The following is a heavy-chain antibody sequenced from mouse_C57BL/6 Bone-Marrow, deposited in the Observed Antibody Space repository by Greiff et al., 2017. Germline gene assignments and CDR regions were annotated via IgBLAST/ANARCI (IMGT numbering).Heavy chain of an antibody. J-gene: IGHJ3*01. Sequence: EVQLQQSGPELVKPGASVKISCKASGYTFTDYYMNWVKQSHGKSLEWIGDINPNNGGTSYNQKFKGKATLTVDKSSSTAYMELLSLTSEDSAVYYCARRGVAYWGQGTLVTVSA. CDR2: INPNNGGT. V-gene: IGHV1-26*01. CDR1: GYTFTDYY. CDR3: ARRGVAY.